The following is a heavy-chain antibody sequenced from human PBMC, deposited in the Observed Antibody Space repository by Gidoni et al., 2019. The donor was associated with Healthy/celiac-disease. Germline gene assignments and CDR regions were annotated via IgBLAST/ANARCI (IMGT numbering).Heavy chain of an antibody. V-gene: IGHV4-34*01. D-gene: IGHD6-6*01. Sequence: QVQLQQWGAGLLKPSETLSLTCAVYGGSFSVYYWSWIRQPPGKGLEWIGEINHSGSTNYNPSLKSGVTISLDTSKNQFSLKLSSVTAADTAVYYCARGLAARRYYYYYYYMDVWGKGTTVTVSS. CDR1: GGSFSVYY. CDR3: ARGLAARRYYYYYYYMDV. CDR2: INHSGST. J-gene: IGHJ6*03.